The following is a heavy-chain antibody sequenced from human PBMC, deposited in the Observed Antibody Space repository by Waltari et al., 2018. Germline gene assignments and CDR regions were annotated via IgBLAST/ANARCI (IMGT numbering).Heavy chain of an antibody. CDR2: MNPNSGNT. D-gene: IGHD2-15*01. Sequence: QVQLVQSGAAVKKPGASVRVSCKASGYTFTSYDINWVRQATGQGLEWMGWMNPNSGNTGYAQKFQGRVTMTRNTSISTAYMELSSLRSEDTAVYYCARMGLYCSGGSCYAPPNDYWGQGTLVTVSS. J-gene: IGHJ4*02. CDR1: GYTFTSYD. V-gene: IGHV1-8*01. CDR3: ARMGLYCSGGSCYAPPNDY.